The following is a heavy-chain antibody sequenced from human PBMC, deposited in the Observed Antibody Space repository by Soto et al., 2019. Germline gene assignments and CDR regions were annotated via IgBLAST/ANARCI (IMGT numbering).Heavy chain of an antibody. Sequence: PGGSLRLSCAASGFTFSSYAMSWVRQAPGKGLEWVSAISGSGGSTYYADSVKGRFTISRDNSKNTLYLQMNSLRAEDTAVYYCAKGGAYCGGDCYSSYYYYGVDVWGQGTTVTVYS. CDR1: GFTFSSYA. CDR2: ISGSGGST. CDR3: AKGGAYCGGDCYSSYYYYGVDV. V-gene: IGHV3-23*01. D-gene: IGHD2-21*02. J-gene: IGHJ6*02.